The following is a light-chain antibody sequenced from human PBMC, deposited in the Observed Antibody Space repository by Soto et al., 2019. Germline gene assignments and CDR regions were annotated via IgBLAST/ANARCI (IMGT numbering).Light chain of an antibody. Sequence: DIQMTQSPSSMSASVGDRVTNTCRASQSIDSYLNWYQQKPGKAPKLLIYAASSLQSGVPSRFSGSGSGTDFTLTISSLQPEDFATYYCQQSYSTPYTFGQGTKLEIK. CDR1: QSIDSY. J-gene: IGKJ2*01. CDR2: AAS. V-gene: IGKV1-39*01. CDR3: QQSYSTPYT.